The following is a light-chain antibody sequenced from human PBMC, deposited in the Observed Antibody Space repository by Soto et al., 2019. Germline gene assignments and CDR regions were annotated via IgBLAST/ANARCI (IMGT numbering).Light chain of an antibody. Sequence: QSVLTQPPSVSGAPGQRVTISCTGSSSNIGAGYDVHWYQELPGTAPKLLIYGNSNRPSEVPDRFSGSKSGTSASLAITGLQAEDEADYYCQSYDSSLNYVFGTGTKLTVL. CDR3: QSYDSSLNYV. J-gene: IGLJ1*01. CDR1: SSNIGAGYD. V-gene: IGLV1-40*01. CDR2: GNS.